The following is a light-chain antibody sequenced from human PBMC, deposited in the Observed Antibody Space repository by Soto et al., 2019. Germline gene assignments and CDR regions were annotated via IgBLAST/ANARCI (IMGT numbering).Light chain of an antibody. CDR2: EVN. CDR3: SSYEGSNNLL. V-gene: IGLV2-8*01. J-gene: IGLJ2*01. Sequence: QSALTQPSSASGSPGQSVTISCTGTSSDVGGYKFVSWYQQHPGKVPKLMIYEVNKRPSGVPDRFSGSKSGNTASLTVSGLQAEDEADYYCSSYEGSNNLLFGGGTKVTVL. CDR1: SSDVGGYKF.